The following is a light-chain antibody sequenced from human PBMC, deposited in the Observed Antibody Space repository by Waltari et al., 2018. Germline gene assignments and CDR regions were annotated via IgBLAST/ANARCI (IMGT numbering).Light chain of an antibody. CDR1: QRVSNS. Sequence: EIVLTQSPAPLYLSPGERATLSCRASQRVSNSLAWYQQRPGQAPRLLISDASKRATGIPARCSGSGSGTDFSLTISSLEPEDFAVYYCQQRSDWLTFGGGTRVEI. CDR2: DAS. V-gene: IGKV3-11*01. J-gene: IGKJ4*01. CDR3: QQRSDWLT.